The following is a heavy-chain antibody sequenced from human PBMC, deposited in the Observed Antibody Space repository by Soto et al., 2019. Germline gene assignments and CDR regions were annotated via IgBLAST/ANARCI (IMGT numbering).Heavy chain of an antibody. CDR3: ARGQVVTAQTYYYYYGMDV. CDR2: IYYSGST. V-gene: IGHV4-30-4*01. D-gene: IGHD2-21*02. Sequence: LSLTCTVSGGSISSGDYYWSWIRQPPGKGLEWIGYIYYSGSTYYNPSLKSRVTISVDTSKNQFSLKLSSVTAADTAVYYCARGQVVTAQTYYYYYGMDVWGQGTTVTVSS. J-gene: IGHJ6*02. CDR1: GGSISSGDYY.